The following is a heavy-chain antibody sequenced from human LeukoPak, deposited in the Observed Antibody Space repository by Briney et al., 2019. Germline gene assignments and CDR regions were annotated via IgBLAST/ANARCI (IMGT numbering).Heavy chain of an antibody. V-gene: IGHV5-51*01. CDR2: IYPGDSDT. CDR3: ARQSYYGSGSFHFDY. J-gene: IGHJ4*02. CDR1: GYSFTSYW. D-gene: IGHD3-10*01. Sequence: GESLKISCKGSGYSFTSYWNGWVRQMPGKGLEWMGIIYPGDSDTRYSPSFQGQVTISADKSISTAYLQWSSLKASDTAMYYCARQSYYGSGSFHFDYWGQGTLVTVSS.